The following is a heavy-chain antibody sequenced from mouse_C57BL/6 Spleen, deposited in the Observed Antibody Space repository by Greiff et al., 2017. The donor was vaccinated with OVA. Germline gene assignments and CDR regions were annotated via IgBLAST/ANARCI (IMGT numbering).Heavy chain of an antibody. CDR2: IYPRSGNT. V-gene: IGHV1-81*01. CDR3: AELGQGGRFAY. CDR1: GYTFTSYG. D-gene: IGHD4-1*01. J-gene: IGHJ3*01. Sequence: VQLQQSGAELARPGASVKLSCKASGYTFTSYGISWVKQRTGKGLEWIGEIYPRSGNTYYNEKFKGKATLTADKSSSTAYMELRSLTSEDSAVYFCAELGQGGRFAYWGQGTLVTVSA.